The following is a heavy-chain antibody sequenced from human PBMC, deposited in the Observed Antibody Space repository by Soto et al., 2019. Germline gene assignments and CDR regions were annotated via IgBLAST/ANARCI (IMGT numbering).Heavy chain of an antibody. J-gene: IGHJ4*02. D-gene: IGHD2-2*01. CDR2: ISGSGGST. V-gene: IGHV3-23*01. Sequence: PGGSLRLSCAASGFTFSSYAMSWVRQAPGKGLEWVSAISGSGGSTYYADSVKGRFTISRDNSMNTLYLQMNSLRAEDTAVYYCAKGRGYCSSTSCAPQYSDYWGQGTLVTVSS. CDR1: GFTFSSYA. CDR3: AKGRGYCSSTSCAPQYSDY.